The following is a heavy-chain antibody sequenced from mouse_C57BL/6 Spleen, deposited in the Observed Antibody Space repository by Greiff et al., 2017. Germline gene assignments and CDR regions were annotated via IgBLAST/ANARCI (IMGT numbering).Heavy chain of an antibody. CDR2: ISSGGDSI. D-gene: IGHD1-1*01. V-gene: IGHV5-9-1*02. CDR1: GFTFSSYA. Sequence: EVQGVESGEGLVKPGGSLKLSCAASGFTFSSYAMSWVRQTPEKRLEWVAYISSGGDSISYADTVKGRFTISRDNARNTLYLQMSSLKSEDTAMYFCTRDYGSSSWFAYWGQGTLVTVSA. CDR3: TRDYGSSSWFAY. J-gene: IGHJ3*01.